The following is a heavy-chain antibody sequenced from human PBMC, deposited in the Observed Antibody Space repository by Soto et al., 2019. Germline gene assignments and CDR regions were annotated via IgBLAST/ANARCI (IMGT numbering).Heavy chain of an antibody. CDR1: GFTVSSNY. J-gene: IGHJ4*02. Sequence: EVQLVESGGGLVQPGGSLRLSCAASGFTVSSNYMSWVRQAPGKGLEWVSVIYSGGSTYYADSVKGRFTISRDNSKNTLYLQKNSLRAEDTAVYYCARERYSSSWYVADYWDQGTLVTVSS. CDR2: IYSGGST. CDR3: ARERYSSSWYVADY. V-gene: IGHV3-66*01. D-gene: IGHD6-13*01.